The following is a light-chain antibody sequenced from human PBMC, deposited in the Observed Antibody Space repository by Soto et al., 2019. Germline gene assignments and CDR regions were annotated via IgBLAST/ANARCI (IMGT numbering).Light chain of an antibody. CDR1: SSDVGGYKY. V-gene: IGLV2-14*01. Sequence: QSALTQPASVSGSPGQSITISCTGSSSDVGGYKYVSWYQHHPGKAPKLIIYEVSNRPSGVSNRFSASKSGNTASLTISGLQAEDEADYYCSSYTSTSTWVFGGGTQLTVL. J-gene: IGLJ3*02. CDR2: EVS. CDR3: SSYTSTSTWV.